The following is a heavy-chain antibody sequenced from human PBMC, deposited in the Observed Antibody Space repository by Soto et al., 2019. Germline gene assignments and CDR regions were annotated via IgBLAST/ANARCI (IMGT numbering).Heavy chain of an antibody. D-gene: IGHD3-22*01. V-gene: IGHV1-8*01. CDR1: GYTFTSYD. J-gene: IGHJ4*02. CDR3: ARAHYYDSSGYSPTFDY. CDR2: MNPNSGNT. Sequence: QVQLVQSGAEVKKPGASVKVSCKASGYTFTSYDINWVRQATGQGLEWMGWMNPNSGNTGYAQKLQGRVTMTTNTSISTAYMELSSLRSEDTAVYYCARAHYYDSSGYSPTFDYWCQGTLVTVSS.